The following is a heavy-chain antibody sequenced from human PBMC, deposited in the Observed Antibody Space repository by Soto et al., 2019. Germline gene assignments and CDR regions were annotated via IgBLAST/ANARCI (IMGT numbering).Heavy chain of an antibody. CDR3: ARSHSFDGSIYHYYFDF. Sequence: PSETLSLTCTVPVGSSSTYYWSWIRQPPGGTLEWIGYIYASGATTYNPSLESRVTMSVDMPNNEFSLELTSLTAADTAVYYCARSHSFDGSIYHYYFDFWGQGTLVTVSS. D-gene: IGHD3-10*01. CDR1: VGSSSTYY. CDR2: IYASGAT. J-gene: IGHJ4*02. V-gene: IGHV4-59*01.